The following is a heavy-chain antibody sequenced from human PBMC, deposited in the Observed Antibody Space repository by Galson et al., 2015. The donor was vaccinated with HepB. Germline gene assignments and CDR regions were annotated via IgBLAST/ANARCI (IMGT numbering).Heavy chain of an antibody. CDR2: ISGSGGST. D-gene: IGHD6-13*01. CDR1: GFTFSNYA. Sequence: SLRLSCAASGFTFSNYAMSWVRQAPGKGLEWVSAISGSGGSTCYADSVKGRFTISRDNSKNTLNLQMNSLRAEDTAVYYCAKDADSSSWPLDYWGQGTLVTVSS. V-gene: IGHV3-23*01. J-gene: IGHJ4*02. CDR3: AKDADSSSWPLDY.